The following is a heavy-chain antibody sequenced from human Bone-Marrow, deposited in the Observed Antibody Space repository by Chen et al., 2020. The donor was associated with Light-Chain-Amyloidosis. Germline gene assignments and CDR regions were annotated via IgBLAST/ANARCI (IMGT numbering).Heavy chain of an antibody. J-gene: IGHJ4*02. CDR3: ARNGLGTYSGYPEDY. CDR1: GFTVSSNY. CDR2: IFSGWST. D-gene: IGHD5-12*01. V-gene: IGHV3-53*01. Sequence: EVQLVESGGGLIQPGGSLRLSCASSGFTVSSNYMSWVRQAPGKGLEWVSVIFSGWSTYYADSLKGRFTISRDNSKNTLYLQMNSRRAEDTAVYYGARNGLGTYSGYPEDYWGQGTLVTVSS.